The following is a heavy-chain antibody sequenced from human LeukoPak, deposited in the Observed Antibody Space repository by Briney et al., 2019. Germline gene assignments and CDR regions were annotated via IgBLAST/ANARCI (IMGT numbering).Heavy chain of an antibody. D-gene: IGHD3-22*01. CDR3: AREYYDTSGTKYAFDI. Sequence: ASVKVSCKASGYTFTDYYVHWVRQAPGQGLEWMGCIDPDSGGTKYAQQFQGGVTMTRDTSISTVYMELSRLRFDDTAVHYCAREYYDTSGTKYAFDIWGQGTLVTVSS. V-gene: IGHV1-2*02. J-gene: IGHJ3*02. CDR1: GYTFTDYY. CDR2: IDPDSGGT.